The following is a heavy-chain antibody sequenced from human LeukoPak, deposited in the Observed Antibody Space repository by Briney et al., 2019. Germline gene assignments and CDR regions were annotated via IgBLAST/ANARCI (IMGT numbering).Heavy chain of an antibody. CDR2: INHSGST. D-gene: IGHD3-3*01. CDR1: GGSFSGYY. J-gene: IGHJ4*02. Sequence: SETLSLTCAVYGGSFSGYYWSWIRQPPGKGLEWIGEINHSGSTNYNPSLKSRVTISVDTSKNQFSLKLSSVTAADTAVYYCARLYFWSGYYSDDYWGQGTLVTVSS. V-gene: IGHV4-34*01. CDR3: ARLYFWSGYYSDDY.